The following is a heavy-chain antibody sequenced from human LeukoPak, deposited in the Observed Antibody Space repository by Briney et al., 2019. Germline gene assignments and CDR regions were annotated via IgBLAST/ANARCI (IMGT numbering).Heavy chain of an antibody. Sequence: GGSLRLSCATSGFTFTKYWMTWVRQAPGKGLEWVANINEDGSDNYYADSVKGRSTISRDGVQNSLSLQMNSLRVEDTAVYYCARGRGSYSFDYWGQGTLVTVSS. D-gene: IGHD1-26*01. J-gene: IGHJ4*02. CDR3: ARGRGSYSFDY. CDR1: GFTFTKYW. V-gene: IGHV3-7*01. CDR2: INEDGSDN.